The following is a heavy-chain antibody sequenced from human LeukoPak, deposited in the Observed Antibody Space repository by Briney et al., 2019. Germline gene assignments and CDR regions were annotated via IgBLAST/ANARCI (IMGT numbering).Heavy chain of an antibody. Sequence: PGGSLRLSCAASGFTFSSYAMSWVRKAPGKGLEWVSAISGSGGSTYYADSVKGRFTISRDNSKNTLYLQMNSLRAEDTAVYYCAKLCRGYCSGGYPGRYWGQGTLVTVSS. CDR3: AKLCRGYCSGGYPGRY. CDR1: GFTFSSYA. CDR2: ISGSGGST. J-gene: IGHJ4*02. V-gene: IGHV3-23*01. D-gene: IGHD2-15*01.